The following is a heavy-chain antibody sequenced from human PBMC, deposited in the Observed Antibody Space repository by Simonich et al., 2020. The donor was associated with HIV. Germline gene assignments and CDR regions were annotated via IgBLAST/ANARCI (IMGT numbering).Heavy chain of an antibody. D-gene: IGHD3-16*01. J-gene: IGHJ3*02. Sequence: QIQLVQSGAEVKKPGASVKVSCKASGYTFTNYAISWVRQAPGQGLGWMGWVRTFGGDTKYSQNRQGRVTMTTDTSTTTVYMELRSLRSDDTAIYYCATLEGMAKLGAFDIWGQGTMVTVSS. CDR1: GYTFTNYA. V-gene: IGHV1-18*01. CDR2: VRTFGGDT. CDR3: ATLEGMAKLGAFDI.